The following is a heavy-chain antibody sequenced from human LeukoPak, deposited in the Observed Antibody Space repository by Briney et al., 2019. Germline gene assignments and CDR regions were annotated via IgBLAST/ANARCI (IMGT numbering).Heavy chain of an antibody. V-gene: IGHV3-48*02. CDR3: ARECGGDCYNWFDP. D-gene: IGHD2-21*02. CDR2: ISRGSSTI. Sequence: GGSLRLSCAASGFTLSSYTMNWVRQAPGKGLEWVSYISRGSSTIYYADSVKGRFTISRDNAKNSLYLQMNSLRDEDTAVYYCARECGGDCYNWFDPWGQGTLVTVSS. CDR1: GFTLSSYT. J-gene: IGHJ5*02.